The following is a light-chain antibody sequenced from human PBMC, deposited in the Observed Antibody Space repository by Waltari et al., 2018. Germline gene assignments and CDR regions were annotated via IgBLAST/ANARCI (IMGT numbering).Light chain of an antibody. V-gene: IGKV4-1*01. Sequence: DIVVTQSPDSLAVSLGERATINCKSSQSVLHTNNKNYLAWYQQKPGQRPKLLIHWAATRASGVPGRFTGSGSGTDFTLTISSLQAEDVAVYYCQQYYSAPNTFGQGTKLEI. CDR3: QQYYSAPNT. CDR1: QSVLHTNNKNY. J-gene: IGKJ2*01. CDR2: WAA.